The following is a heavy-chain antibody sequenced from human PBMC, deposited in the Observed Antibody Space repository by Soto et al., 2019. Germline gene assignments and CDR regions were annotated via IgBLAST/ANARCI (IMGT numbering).Heavy chain of an antibody. CDR1: GYTFTSYY. CDR2: INPSGGST. D-gene: IGHD1-7*01. CDR3: ARDSVLTGTTLPFDY. Sequence: ASVKFSCKASGYTFTSYYMHWVRQAPGQGLEWMGIINPSGGSTSYAQKFQGRVTMTRDTSTSTVYMELSSLRSEDTAVYYCARDSVLTGTTLPFDYWGQGTLVTVSS. V-gene: IGHV1-46*01. J-gene: IGHJ4*02.